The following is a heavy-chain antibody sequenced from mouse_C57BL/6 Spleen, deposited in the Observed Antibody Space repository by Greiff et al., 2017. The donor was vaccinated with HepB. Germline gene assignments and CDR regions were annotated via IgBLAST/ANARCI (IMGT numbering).Heavy chain of an antibody. D-gene: IGHD2-5*01. CDR1: GYTFTSYW. CDR2: IHPNSGST. Sequence: QVQLKQSGAELVKPGASVKLSCKASGYTFTSYWMHWVKQRPGQGLEWIGMIHPNSGSTNYNEKFKSKATLTVDKSSSTAYMQLSSLTSEDSAVYYCARWDSNYDYAMDYWGQGTSVTVSS. CDR3: ARWDSNYDYAMDY. V-gene: IGHV1-64*01. J-gene: IGHJ4*01.